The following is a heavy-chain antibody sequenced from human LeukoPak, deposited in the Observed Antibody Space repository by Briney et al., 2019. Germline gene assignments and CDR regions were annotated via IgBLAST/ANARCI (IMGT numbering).Heavy chain of an antibody. J-gene: IGHJ4*02. D-gene: IGHD6-6*01. Sequence: PGRSLRLSSAASGFTFSSYWMSWVRQAPGKGLESLANVKQDGSEKYYVDSVKGRFTISRDNAKNSLYLQMNSLRAEDTAVYYCARESSLQLILFDYWGQGNLVTVSS. CDR2: VKQDGSEK. V-gene: IGHV3-7*01. CDR3: ARESSLQLILFDY. CDR1: GFTFSSYW.